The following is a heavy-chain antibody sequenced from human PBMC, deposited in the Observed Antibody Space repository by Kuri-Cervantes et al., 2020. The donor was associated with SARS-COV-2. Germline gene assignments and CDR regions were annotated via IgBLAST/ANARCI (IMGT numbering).Heavy chain of an antibody. CDR2: IRYDGTIT. CDR3: AKDFQYYDILTGYLAGEYYYYYCYMDV. CDR1: GFTFSYFG. Sequence: GESLKISCAASGFTFSYFGMHWVRQAPGKGLQWVAFIRYDGTITSCADSLKGRFTISRDNSKNTLYLQMNSLRAEDTAVYYCAKDFQYYDILTGYLAGEYYYYYCYMDVWGKGTTVTVSS. V-gene: IGHV3-30*02. J-gene: IGHJ6*03. D-gene: IGHD3-9*01.